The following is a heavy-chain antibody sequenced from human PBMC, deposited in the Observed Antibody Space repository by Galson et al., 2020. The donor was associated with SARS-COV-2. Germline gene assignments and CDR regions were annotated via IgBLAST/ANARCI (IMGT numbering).Heavy chain of an antibody. Sequence: SETLSLTCTVSGGPISSYYWSWTRQPPGKGLEWIGYIYYSGSTNYNPSLKSRVTISVDTSKNQFSLKLSSVTAADTAVYYCARYSSSAGLDYWGHGTLVTVSS. CDR1: GGPISSYY. V-gene: IGHV4-59*01. CDR2: IYYSGST. CDR3: ARYSSSAGLDY. D-gene: IGHD6-6*01. J-gene: IGHJ4*01.